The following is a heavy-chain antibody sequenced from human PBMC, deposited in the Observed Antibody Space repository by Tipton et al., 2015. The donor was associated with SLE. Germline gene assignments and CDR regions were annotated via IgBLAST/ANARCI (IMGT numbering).Heavy chain of an antibody. D-gene: IGHD6-13*01. CDR1: GGSISSGGYS. V-gene: IGHV4-30-2*01. CDR3: ARRAMWQQLVSFDY. J-gene: IGHJ4*02. CDR2: IYHSGST. Sequence: TLSLTCAVSGGSISSGGYSWSWIRQPPGKGLEWIGYIYHSGSTYYNPSLKSRVTISVDRSKNQFSLKLSSVTAADTAVYYCARRAMWQQLVSFDYWGQGTLVTVSS.